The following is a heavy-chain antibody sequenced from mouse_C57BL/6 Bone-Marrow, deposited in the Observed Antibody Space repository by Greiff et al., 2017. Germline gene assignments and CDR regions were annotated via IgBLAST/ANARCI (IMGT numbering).Heavy chain of an antibody. D-gene: IGHD2-4*01. Sequence: QVQLQQSGAELVRPGTSVKVSCKASGYAFTNYLIEWEKQRPGQGLEWIGVINPGSGGTNYNEKFKGKATLTADKSSSTAYMQLSSLTSEDSAVYFCARYYDLDYWGQGTTLTVSS. CDR2: INPGSGGT. J-gene: IGHJ2*01. CDR1: GYAFTNYL. CDR3: ARYYDLDY. V-gene: IGHV1-54*01.